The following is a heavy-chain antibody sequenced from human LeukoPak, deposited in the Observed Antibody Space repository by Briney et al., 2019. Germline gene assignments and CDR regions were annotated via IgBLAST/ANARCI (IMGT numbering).Heavy chain of an antibody. CDR1: GFTFSTYW. CDR3: ARDLSYYDSSGYHYFDY. J-gene: IGHJ4*02. Sequence: PGGSLRLSCAASGFTFSTYWMHWVRQAPGKGLVWVSRINTDGSTTTYADSVKGRFTISRDNAKNSLYLQMNSLRAEDTAVYYCARDLSYYDSSGYHYFDYWGQGTLVTVSS. CDR2: INTDGSTT. D-gene: IGHD3-22*01. V-gene: IGHV3-74*01.